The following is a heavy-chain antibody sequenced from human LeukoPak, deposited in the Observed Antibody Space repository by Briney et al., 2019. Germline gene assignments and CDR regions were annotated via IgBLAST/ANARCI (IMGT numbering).Heavy chain of an antibody. CDR1: GDSISSSRSY. J-gene: IGHJ6*03. Sequence: KASETLSLTCTVSGDSISSSRSYWGWIRQPPGKGLEWIGYFFYSGSPKYTPSLKSRVSISGDTSKNQLSLKLKSVTAADTAVYFCARSPIRPKYYDDYSGYYYYMDVWGRGTTVTVSS. CDR3: ARSPIRPKYYDDYSGYYYYMDV. CDR2: FFYSGSP. V-gene: IGHV4-39*07. D-gene: IGHD3-22*01.